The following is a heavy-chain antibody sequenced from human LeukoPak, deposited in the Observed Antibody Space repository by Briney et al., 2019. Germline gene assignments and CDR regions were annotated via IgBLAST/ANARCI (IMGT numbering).Heavy chain of an antibody. CDR3: ARDGGFGDLGWFDP. CDR1: GDSVRSYY. Sequence: SETVSLTCTVSGDSVRSYYWSWIRQSPGKGLEWIGYIYYSGGSKYSPSLKSRVSVSVDTSQNQFSLKLSSVTAADTAVYYCARDGGFGDLGWFDPWGQGTLVTVSS. D-gene: IGHD3-10*01. V-gene: IGHV4-59*02. J-gene: IGHJ5*02. CDR2: IYYSGGS.